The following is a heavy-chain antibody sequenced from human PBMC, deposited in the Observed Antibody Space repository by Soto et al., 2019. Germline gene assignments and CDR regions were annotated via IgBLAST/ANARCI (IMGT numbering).Heavy chain of an antibody. CDR3: AREIPNYALSYYYYYGMDV. V-gene: IGHV3-30-3*01. J-gene: IGHJ6*02. Sequence: GGSLRLSCAASGFTFSSYAMHWVRQAPGKGLEWVAVISYDGSNKYYADSVKGRFTISRDNSKNTLYLQMNSLRAEDTAVYYCAREIPNYALSYYYYYGMDVWGQGTTVTVSS. D-gene: IGHD4-4*01. CDR2: ISYDGSNK. CDR1: GFTFSSYA.